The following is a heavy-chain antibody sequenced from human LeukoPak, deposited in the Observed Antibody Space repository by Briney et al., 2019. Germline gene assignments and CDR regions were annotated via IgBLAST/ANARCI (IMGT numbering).Heavy chain of an antibody. CDR2: ISGSGGGT. J-gene: IGHJ4*02. D-gene: IGHD1-26*01. V-gene: IGHV3-23*01. CDR1: GFTFSSYA. CDR3: AKDLGRYRNNYFDY. Sequence: GGSLRLSCTASGFTFSSYAMSWVRQAPEKGLKWVSTISGSGGGTYYADSVKGRFTTSRDDSTNTLYLQMNSLRAEDTAVYYCAKDLGRYRNNYFDYWGQGTLVTVS.